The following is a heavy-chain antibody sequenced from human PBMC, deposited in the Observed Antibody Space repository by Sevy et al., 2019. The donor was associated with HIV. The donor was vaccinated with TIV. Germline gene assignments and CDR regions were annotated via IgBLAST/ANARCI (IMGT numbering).Heavy chain of an antibody. V-gene: IGHV3-74*01. CDR3: ASLPGGGSYYYYGMDV. Sequence: GGYLRLSCAASGFTFSSYWMHWVRQAPGKGLVWVSRINSDGSSTSYADSVKGRFTISRDNAKNTLYLQMNSLRAEDTAVYYCASLPGGGSYYYYGMDVWGQGTTVTVSS. CDR2: INSDGSST. CDR1: GFTFSSYW. J-gene: IGHJ6*02. D-gene: IGHD1-26*01.